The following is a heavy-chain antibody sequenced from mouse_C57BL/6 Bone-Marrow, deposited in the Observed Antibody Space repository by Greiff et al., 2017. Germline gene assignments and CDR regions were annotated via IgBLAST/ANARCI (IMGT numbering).Heavy chain of an antibody. CDR2: IHPNSGST. J-gene: IGHJ2*01. V-gene: IGHV1-64*01. CDR3: ARCGDY. Sequence: VQLVESGAELVKPGASVKLSCKASGYTFTSYWMHWVKQRPGQGLEWIGMIHPNSGSTNYNEKFKSKATLTVDKSSRTAYKQLSSLTSEDSAVYYCARCGDYWGQGTTLTVSS. CDR1: GYTFTSYW.